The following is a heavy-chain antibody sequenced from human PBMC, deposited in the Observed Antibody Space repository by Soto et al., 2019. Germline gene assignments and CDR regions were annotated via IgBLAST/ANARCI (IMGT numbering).Heavy chain of an antibody. CDR1: GGTFSSYA. Sequence: ASVKVSCKASGGTFSSYAISWVRQAPGQGLEWMGGIIPIFGTANYAQKFQGRVTITADESTSTAYMELSSLRSEDTAVYYCARGPDPVTYYYDSSGYSLLAYWGQGTLVTVSS. V-gene: IGHV1-69*13. J-gene: IGHJ4*02. D-gene: IGHD3-22*01. CDR3: ARGPDPVTYYYDSSGYSLLAY. CDR2: IIPIFGTA.